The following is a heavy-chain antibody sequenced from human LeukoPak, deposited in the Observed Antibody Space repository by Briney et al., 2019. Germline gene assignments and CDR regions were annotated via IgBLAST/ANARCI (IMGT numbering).Heavy chain of an antibody. D-gene: IGHD2-15*01. CDR3: ARRYCSGGSCYSFRGDWFDP. CDR1: GFTFSSYG. CDR2: IWYDGSNK. J-gene: IGHJ5*02. Sequence: PGVSLRLSCAASGFTFSSYGMHWVRQAPGKGLEWVAVIWYDGSNKYYADSVKGRFTISRDNSKNTLYLQMNSLRAEDTAVYYCARRYCSGGSCYSFRGDWFDPWGQGTLVTVSS. V-gene: IGHV3-33*01.